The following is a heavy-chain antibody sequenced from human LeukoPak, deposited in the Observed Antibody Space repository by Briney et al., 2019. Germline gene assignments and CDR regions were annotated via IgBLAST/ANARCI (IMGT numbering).Heavy chain of an antibody. CDR1: GGSISTYY. CDR2: IYYSGST. Sequence: SETLSLTCTVSGGSISTYYWSWIRQPPGKGLEWIGYIYYSGSTNYNPSLRSRVTISVDTSKNQFSLKLNSVTAADTAVYYCARTRAYGGRPDYWGQGTLVTVSS. D-gene: IGHD4-23*01. V-gene: IGHV4-59*01. J-gene: IGHJ4*02. CDR3: ARTRAYGGRPDY.